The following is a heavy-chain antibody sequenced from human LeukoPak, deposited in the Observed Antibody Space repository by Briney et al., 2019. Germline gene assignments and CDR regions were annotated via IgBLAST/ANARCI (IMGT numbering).Heavy chain of an antibody. Sequence: SETLSLTCTVSGGSISSSSYYWGWIRQPPGKGLEWIGNVYYSGSTYYNPSLKSRVTISVDTSKNQFSLKLSSVTAADTAVYYCARNRRLVNWFDPWGQGTLVTVSS. D-gene: IGHD1-14*01. J-gene: IGHJ5*02. CDR3: ARNRRLVNWFDP. CDR1: GGSISSSSYY. V-gene: IGHV4-39*01. CDR2: VYYSGST.